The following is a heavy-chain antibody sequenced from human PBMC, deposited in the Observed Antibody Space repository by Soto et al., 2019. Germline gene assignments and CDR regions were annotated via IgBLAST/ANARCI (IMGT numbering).Heavy chain of an antibody. CDR3: AKFFVETGESSGWPWSFHY. D-gene: IGHD6-25*01. V-gene: IGHV3-23*01. J-gene: IGHJ4*02. Sequence: EVQLLESGGGLVQPGGSLRLSCAASGFTFSNYAMSWVRQAPGKGLEWVSAISGGGGTTYYAGSVKGRFTISRDNSKNILFLQMNSLRAEDTAVYYCAKFFVETGESSGWPWSFHYWGQGTLVTVSS. CDR2: ISGGGGTT. CDR1: GFTFSNYA.